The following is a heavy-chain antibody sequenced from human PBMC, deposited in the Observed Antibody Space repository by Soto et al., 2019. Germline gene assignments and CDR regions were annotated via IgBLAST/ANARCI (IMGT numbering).Heavy chain of an antibody. J-gene: IGHJ3*02. Sequence: SVKVSCKASGYTFTIYAMHWVSQAPGQRLEWMGWINAGNGNTKYSQKFQGRFTISRDNAKNSLHLQMNSLRAEDTAVYYCARGDYYDNTGPFSDAFDIWGQGTMVTVSS. V-gene: IGHV1-3*01. CDR3: ARGDYYDNTGPFSDAFDI. CDR1: GYTFTIYA. CDR2: INAGNGNT. D-gene: IGHD3-22*01.